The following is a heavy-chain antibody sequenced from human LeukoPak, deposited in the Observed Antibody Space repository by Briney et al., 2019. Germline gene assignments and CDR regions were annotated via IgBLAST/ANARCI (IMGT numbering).Heavy chain of an antibody. CDR3: AKDPYYSSSWYGLHYYYGMDV. CDR2: ISYDGSNK. CDR1: GFTFSSYG. J-gene: IGHJ6*02. D-gene: IGHD6-13*01. Sequence: PGGSLRLSCAASGFTFSSYGMHWVRQAPGKGLEWVAVISYDGSNKYYADSVKGRFTISRDNSKNTLYLQMNSLRAEDTAVYYCAKDPYYSSSWYGLHYYYGMDVWGQGTTVTVSS. V-gene: IGHV3-30*18.